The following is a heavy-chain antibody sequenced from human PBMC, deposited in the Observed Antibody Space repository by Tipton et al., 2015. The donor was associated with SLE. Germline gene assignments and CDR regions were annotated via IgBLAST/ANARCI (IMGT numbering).Heavy chain of an antibody. CDR3: ASGPGRDSSGYYYGGGYFDY. J-gene: IGHJ4*02. D-gene: IGHD3-22*01. CDR1: GGMFSNYV. V-gene: IGHV1-69*01. Sequence: QSGAEVKKPGSSVKVSCKASGGMFSNYVITWVRQAPGQGLEWMGGIIPVLGTAKYAQKFQGRVTITADESTSTAYMELSSLRSEDTAVYYCASGPGRDSSGYYYGGGYFDYWGQGTLVTVSS. CDR2: IIPVLGTA.